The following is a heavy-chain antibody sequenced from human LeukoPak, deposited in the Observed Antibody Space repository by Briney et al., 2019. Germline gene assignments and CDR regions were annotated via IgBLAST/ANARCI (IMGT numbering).Heavy chain of an antibody. CDR1: GFTFSSYG. CDR2: ISSDGINT. J-gene: IGHJ5*02. V-gene: IGHV3-74*01. Sequence: GGSLRLSCAASGFTFSSYGMSWVRQAPGKGLVWVSRISSDGINTSYADSVKGRFTISRDNTKNTLNLQMNSLRAEDTAVYYCARDLGQYYDTSDNWFDPWGQGTLVTVSS. D-gene: IGHD3-22*01. CDR3: ARDLGQYYDTSDNWFDP.